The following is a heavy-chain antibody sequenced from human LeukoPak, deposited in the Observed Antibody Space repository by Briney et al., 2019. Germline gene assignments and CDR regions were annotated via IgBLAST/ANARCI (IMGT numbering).Heavy chain of an antibody. CDR2: INPNSGGT. CDR3: ATSTYSSGWLDY. J-gene: IGHJ4*02. V-gene: IGHV1-2*02. CDR1: GYTFTGYY. Sequence: ASVKVSCKASGYTFTGYYMHWVRQAPGQGLEWMGWINPNSGGTNYAQKFQGRVTMTRDTSISTVYMELSRLRSDDTAVYYCATSTYSSGWLDYWGQGTLVTVSS. D-gene: IGHD6-19*01.